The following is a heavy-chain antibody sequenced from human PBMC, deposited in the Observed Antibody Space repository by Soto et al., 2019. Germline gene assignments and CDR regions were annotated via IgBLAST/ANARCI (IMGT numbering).Heavy chain of an antibody. D-gene: IGHD3-10*01. CDR2: IWYDGSSK. CDR1: GFSFSSYG. V-gene: IGHV3-33*01. J-gene: IGHJ4*02. Sequence: QVQLVESGGGAVQPGRSLRLSCEASGFSFSSYGMHWVRQAPGKGLEWVAVIWYDGSSKNYADSVKGRFTISRDNSKNTLDLQMNSLRADDTVVYFCAIDQAAAVLWFGELAPMDYWGQGTLVTVSS. CDR3: AIDQAAAVLWFGELAPMDY.